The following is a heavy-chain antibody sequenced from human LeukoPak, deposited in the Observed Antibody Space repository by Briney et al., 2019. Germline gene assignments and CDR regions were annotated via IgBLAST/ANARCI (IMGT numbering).Heavy chain of an antibody. Sequence: SETLSLTCAVSGGSISSSNWWSWVRQPPGKGLEWIGEIYHSGSTNYNPSLKSRVTISVDKSKNQFSLKLSSVTAADTAVYYCARVGIVVVPAATRSFDPWGQGTLVTVSS. J-gene: IGHJ5*02. CDR1: GGSISSSNW. CDR2: IYHSGST. D-gene: IGHD2-2*01. V-gene: IGHV4-4*02. CDR3: ARVGIVVVPAATRSFDP.